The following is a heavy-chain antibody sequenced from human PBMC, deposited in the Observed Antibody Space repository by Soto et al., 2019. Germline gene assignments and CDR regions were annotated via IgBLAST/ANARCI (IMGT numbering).Heavy chain of an antibody. V-gene: IGHV1-18*01. Sequence: QVQLVQSGAEVKKPGASVKVSCKASGYTFTSYGISWVRQAPGQGLEWMGWISGYNGNTNYAQKLQGRVTMTTDTATSTAYIELRRLRSNDTAVYYCARDSSRVVLAASFAFDIWGQGTTVTVSS. D-gene: IGHD2-15*01. CDR1: GYTFTSYG. CDR3: ARDSSRVVLAASFAFDI. J-gene: IGHJ3*02. CDR2: ISGYNGNT.